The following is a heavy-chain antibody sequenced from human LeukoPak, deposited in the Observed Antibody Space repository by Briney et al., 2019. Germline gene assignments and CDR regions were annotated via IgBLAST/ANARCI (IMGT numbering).Heavy chain of an antibody. V-gene: IGHV3-15*01. CDR1: GFTFTNAW. CDR3: TTDLGTYYHGSQRLIPIDY. CDR2: IKSKTDGETT. J-gene: IGHJ4*02. Sequence: NPGGSLRLSRVDSGFTFTNAWMSWVRQAPGKGLEWIGRIKSKTDGETTNYAEPVRGRFTISRDDSKSAVYLQMNSLKIEDTAVYYCTTDLGTYYHGSQRLIPIDYWGQGTLVTVSS. D-gene: IGHD3-10*01.